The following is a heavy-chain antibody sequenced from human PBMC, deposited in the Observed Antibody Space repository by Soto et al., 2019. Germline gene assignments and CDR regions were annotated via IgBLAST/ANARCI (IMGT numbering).Heavy chain of an antibody. CDR2: IYYSGST. J-gene: IGHJ4*02. CDR1: GGSISSGGYY. V-gene: IGHV4-31*03. Sequence: SETLSLTCTVSGGSISSGGYYWSWIRQHPGKGLEWIGYIYYSGSTYYNPSLKSRVTISVDTSKNQFSLKLSSVTAADTAVYYSARGGHYYYDSSGYSYYFDYWGQGTLVTVSS. CDR3: ARGGHYYYDSSGYSYYFDY. D-gene: IGHD3-22*01.